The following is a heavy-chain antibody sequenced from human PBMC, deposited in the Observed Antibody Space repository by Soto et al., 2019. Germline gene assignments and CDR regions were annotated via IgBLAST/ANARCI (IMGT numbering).Heavy chain of an antibody. D-gene: IGHD6-19*01. CDR3: ARDRQYSSGWDPSYYFDY. J-gene: IGHJ4*02. Sequence: GGSLRLSCAASGFTFSSYAMHWVRQAPGKGLEWVAVISYDGSNKYYADSVKGRFTISRDNSKNTLYLQMNSLRAEDTAVYYCARDRQYSSGWDPSYYFDYWGQGTLVTVSS. V-gene: IGHV3-30-3*01. CDR2: ISYDGSNK. CDR1: GFTFSSYA.